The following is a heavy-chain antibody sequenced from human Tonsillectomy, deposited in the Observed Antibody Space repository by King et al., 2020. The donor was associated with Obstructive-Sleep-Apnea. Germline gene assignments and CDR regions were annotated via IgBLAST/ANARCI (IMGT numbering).Heavy chain of an antibody. V-gene: IGHV3-23*04. J-gene: IGHJ4*02. CDR1: GFTFSNYA. Sequence: VQLVESGGDLVQPGGSLRLSCSASGFTFSNYAMSWVRPAPGKGLEWGSIISGNGDNTNYAESVKGRVTVSRDKPQKTVYLQIKSLRAEDTAIYYFAKDFNAAFFDYWGQGTLVTVSS. CDR2: ISGNGDNT. CDR3: AKDFNAAFFDY.